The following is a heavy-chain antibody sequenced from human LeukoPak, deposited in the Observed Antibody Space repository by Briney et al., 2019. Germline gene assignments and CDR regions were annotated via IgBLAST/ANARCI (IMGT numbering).Heavy chain of an antibody. V-gene: IGHV3-7*01. CDR1: GFTFSSYW. J-gene: IGHJ4*02. CDR2: IKQGGSEK. CDR3: ARGTSYGDRSDFLDY. D-gene: IGHD4/OR15-4a*01. Sequence: GGSLRLSCAASGFTFSSYWMSWVRQAPGKGLEWVADIKQGGSEKYYVDSVKGRFTISRDNGKNSLYLQMNSLRAEDTAVYYCARGTSYGDRSDFLDYWGQGTLVTVSS.